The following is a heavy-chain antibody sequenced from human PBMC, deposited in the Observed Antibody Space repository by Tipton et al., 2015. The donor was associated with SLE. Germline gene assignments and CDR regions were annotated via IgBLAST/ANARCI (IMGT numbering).Heavy chain of an antibody. CDR2: TFSSAIT. CDR1: GGSLRSSSYY. Sequence: TLSLTCTVSGGSLRSSSYYWGWIRQSPGKGLEWIGFTFSSAITYYNPSLRSRSTISIDTSKNQFSLHLTSVTAADTAVYYCARVDSSYTYYYYYGMDVWGQGTTVTVSS. V-gene: IGHV4-39*07. D-gene: IGHD6-6*01. CDR3: ARVDSSYTYYYYYGMDV. J-gene: IGHJ6*02.